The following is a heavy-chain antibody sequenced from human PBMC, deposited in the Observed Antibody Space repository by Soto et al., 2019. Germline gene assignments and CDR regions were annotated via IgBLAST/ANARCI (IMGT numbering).Heavy chain of an antibody. V-gene: IGHV3-30*18. CDR1: GFTFSSYG. D-gene: IGHD1-26*01. Sequence: GGSLRLSCAASGFTFSSYGMHWVRQAPGKGLEWVAVISYDGSNKYYADSVKGRFTISRDNSKNTLYLQMNSLRAEDTAVYYCAKDFRSGSYFIEDYFDYWGQGTLVTVSS. J-gene: IGHJ4*02. CDR2: ISYDGSNK. CDR3: AKDFRSGSYFIEDYFDY.